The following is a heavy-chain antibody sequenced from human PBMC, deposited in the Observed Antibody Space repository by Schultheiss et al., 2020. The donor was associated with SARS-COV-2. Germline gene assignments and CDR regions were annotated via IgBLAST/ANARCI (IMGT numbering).Heavy chain of an antibody. D-gene: IGHD3-10*01. Sequence: SETLSLTCAVYGGSFSGYYWSWIRQPPGKGLEWIGRIYTSGSTNYNPSLKSRVTMSVDTSKNQFSLKLSSVTAADTAVYYCARSPGRGSAFDIWGQGTMVTVSS. CDR1: GGSFSGYY. V-gene: IGHV4-59*10. CDR2: IYTSGST. J-gene: IGHJ3*02. CDR3: ARSPGRGSAFDI.